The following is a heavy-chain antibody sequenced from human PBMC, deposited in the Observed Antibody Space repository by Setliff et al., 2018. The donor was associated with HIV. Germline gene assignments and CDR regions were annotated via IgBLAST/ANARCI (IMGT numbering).Heavy chain of an antibody. Sequence: SETLSLTCAVSGGSISSSNWWSWVRQPPGKGLEWIGEIYHSGSANYNPSLKSRVIISIDTSKNQFSLRLSSVTAADTALYFCTRAQIAAPRPFDYWGQGTLVTVSS. V-gene: IGHV4-4*02. CDR1: GGSISSSNW. CDR3: TRAQIAAPRPFDY. J-gene: IGHJ4*02. D-gene: IGHD2-21*01. CDR2: IYHSGSA.